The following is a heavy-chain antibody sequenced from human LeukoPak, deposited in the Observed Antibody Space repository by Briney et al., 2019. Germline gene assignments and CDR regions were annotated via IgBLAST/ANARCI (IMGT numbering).Heavy chain of an antibody. D-gene: IGHD1-26*01. CDR1: GGSINSYY. J-gene: IGHJ4*02. CDR2: ISYSGDT. V-gene: IGHV4-59*08. Sequence: SETLSLTCIVSGGSINSYYWSWIRQPPGKGLEWIGYISYSGDTNYNPSLKSRLTISIDTSKNQFSLKLNSVTAADTALYYCARHEGGGTYPLDYWGQGTLVTVSS. CDR3: ARHEGGGTYPLDY.